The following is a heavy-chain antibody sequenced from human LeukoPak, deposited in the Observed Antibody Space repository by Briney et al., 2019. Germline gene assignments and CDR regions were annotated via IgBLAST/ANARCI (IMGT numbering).Heavy chain of an antibody. CDR1: GGSISSSSYY. CDR3: ARVDFWSGYIDY. D-gene: IGHD3-3*01. Sequence: SETLSLTCTVSGGSISSSSYYWGWIRQPPGKGLEWIGSIYYSGSTDYNPSLKSRVTISVDTSKNQFTLKLSSVTAADTAVYYCARVDFWSGYIDYWGQGTLVTVSS. J-gene: IGHJ4*01. CDR2: IYYSGST. V-gene: IGHV4-39*06.